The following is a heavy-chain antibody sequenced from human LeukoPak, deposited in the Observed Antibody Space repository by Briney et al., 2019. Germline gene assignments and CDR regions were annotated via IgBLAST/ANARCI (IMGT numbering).Heavy chain of an antibody. Sequence: GGSLRLSCAASGFTFSSYGMHWVRQAPGKGLEGVAGISYDGSNKYYADSVKGRFTISRDNSKNTLYLQMNSLRAEDTAVYYCAKDAYYDPSYYFDYWGQGTLVTVSS. D-gene: IGHD3-3*01. CDR2: ISYDGSNK. CDR3: AKDAYYDPSYYFDY. V-gene: IGHV3-30*18. J-gene: IGHJ4*02. CDR1: GFTFSSYG.